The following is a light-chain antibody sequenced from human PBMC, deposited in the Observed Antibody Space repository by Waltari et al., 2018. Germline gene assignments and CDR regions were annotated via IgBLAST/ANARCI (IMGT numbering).Light chain of an antibody. CDR2: GAS. V-gene: IGKV3-20*01. J-gene: IGKJ5*01. Sequence: DIVLTQSPGTLSLSPGERATLSCRASQSVRSSYLAWYQQKPGQAPRLIIYGASSRATGIPDRFSGSGSGTDFTLTISRLEPEDFAVYYCQKYGSSLITFGQGTRLEIK. CDR1: QSVRSSY. CDR3: QKYGSSLIT.